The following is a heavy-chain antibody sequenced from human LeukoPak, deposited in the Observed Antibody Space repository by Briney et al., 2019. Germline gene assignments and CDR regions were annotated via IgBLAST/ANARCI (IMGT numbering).Heavy chain of an antibody. Sequence: PGRSLRLSCAASGFTFSSYGMHWVRQAPGKGLEWVAVIWYDGSNKYYADSVKGRFTISRDNSKNTLYLQMNSLRAEDTAVYYCAKDHGYSSGWSDLDYWGQGTLVTVSS. D-gene: IGHD6-19*01. CDR3: AKDHGYSSGWSDLDY. J-gene: IGHJ4*02. CDR1: GFTFSSYG. V-gene: IGHV3-33*06. CDR2: IWYDGSNK.